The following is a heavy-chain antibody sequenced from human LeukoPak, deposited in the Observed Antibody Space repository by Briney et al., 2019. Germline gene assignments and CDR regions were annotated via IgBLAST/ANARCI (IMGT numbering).Heavy chain of an antibody. J-gene: IGHJ4*02. V-gene: IGHV4-59*01. CDR2: SHYSGST. Sequence: KPSETLSPTCTVSGGSISSYYWSWIRQPPGKGLEWIGYSHYSGSTNYNPSLKSRVTISVDTSKNQISLKLSSVTAADTAVYYCARGSAGRIFDYWGQGTLVTVSS. CDR1: GGSISSYY. CDR3: ARGSAGRIFDY. D-gene: IGHD1-26*01.